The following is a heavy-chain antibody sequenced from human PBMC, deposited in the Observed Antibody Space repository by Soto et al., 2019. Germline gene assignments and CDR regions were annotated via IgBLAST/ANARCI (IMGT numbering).Heavy chain of an antibody. CDR2: IYYSGST. J-gene: IGHJ3*02. D-gene: IGHD3-22*01. CDR1: GGSISSYY. Sequence: SETLSLTCTVSGGSISSYYWSWIRQPPGKGLEWIGYIYYSGSTNYNPSLKSRVTISVDTSKNQFSLKLSSVTAADTAVYYCARGLYYYDSSGYYDAFDIWGQGTMVTVSS. V-gene: IGHV4-59*01. CDR3: ARGLYYYDSSGYYDAFDI.